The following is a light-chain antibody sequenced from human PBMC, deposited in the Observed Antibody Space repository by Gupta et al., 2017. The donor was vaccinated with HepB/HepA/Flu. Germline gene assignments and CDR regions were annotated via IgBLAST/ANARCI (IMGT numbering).Light chain of an antibody. CDR3: QQYGRSPLT. V-gene: IGKV3-20*01. Sequence: EIVLTQSPGTLSLSPGERATLSCRASQSVSSSYLAWYQQKPGQAPRLLIYGASSRATGIPDRFSRSRSGTDFTLTISRLEPEDFAVYYCQQYGRSPLTFGGGTNVKLK. CDR1: QSVSSSY. J-gene: IGKJ4*01. CDR2: GAS.